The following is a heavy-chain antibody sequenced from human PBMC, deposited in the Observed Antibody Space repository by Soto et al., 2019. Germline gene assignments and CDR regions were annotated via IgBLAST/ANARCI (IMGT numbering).Heavy chain of an antibody. CDR3: ARGGYCSGGSCYSNYYMDV. CDR1: GFTFSNYW. CDR2: INSDGSST. V-gene: IGHV3-74*01. Sequence: GGSLRLSCAASGFTFSNYWMHWVRQAPGKGLVWVSRINSDGSSTTYADSVKGRFTISRDNAKNTLYLQMNSLRAEDTAVYSCARGGYCSGGSCYSNYYMDVWGKGTTVTVSS. D-gene: IGHD2-15*01. J-gene: IGHJ6*03.